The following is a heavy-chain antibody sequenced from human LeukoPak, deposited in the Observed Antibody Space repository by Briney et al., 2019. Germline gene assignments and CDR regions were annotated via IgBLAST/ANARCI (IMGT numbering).Heavy chain of an antibody. CDR3: ARPVSSGWYDAFDI. CDR1: GFTFSSYS. Sequence: GGSLRLSCAASGFTFSSYSMNWVRQAPGKGLEWVSSISSSSSYIYYADSVKGRFTISRDNAKNSLYLQMNSLRAEDTAVYYCARPVSSGWYDAFDIWGQGTMVTVSS. V-gene: IGHV3-21*01. D-gene: IGHD6-19*01. J-gene: IGHJ3*02. CDR2: ISSSSSYI.